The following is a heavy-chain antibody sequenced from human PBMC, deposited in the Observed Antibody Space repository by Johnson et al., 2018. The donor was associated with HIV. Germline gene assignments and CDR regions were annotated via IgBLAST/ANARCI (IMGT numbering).Heavy chain of an antibody. J-gene: IGHJ3*02. V-gene: IGHV3-7*01. D-gene: IGHD3-22*01. CDR3: AREDTYYYDISGYPRDAFDI. CDR1: GFTFSDYY. CDR2: IKQDGSEK. Sequence: VQLVESGGGVVRHGGSLRLSCAASGFTFSDYYMSWVRQAPGKGLEWVANIKQDGSEKYYVDSVKGRFTISRDNAKNSLSLQMNSLRAEDTAVFYCAREDTYYYDISGYPRDAFDIWGQGTMVTVSS.